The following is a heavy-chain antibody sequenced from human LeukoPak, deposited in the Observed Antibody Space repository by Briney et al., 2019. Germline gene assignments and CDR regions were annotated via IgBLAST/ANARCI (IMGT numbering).Heavy chain of an antibody. CDR3: ARDSTMARGVHSYYFDY. V-gene: IGHV3-48*03. CDR2: ISTSGSTI. Sequence: SGGSLRLSCAASGFTFSSYEMNWVRQAPGKGLEWVSYISTSGSTIYYADSVKGRFTISRDNSKNTLYLQMNSLRAEDTAVYYCARDSTMARGVHSYYFDYWGQGTLVTVSS. CDR1: GFTFSSYE. J-gene: IGHJ4*02. D-gene: IGHD3-10*01.